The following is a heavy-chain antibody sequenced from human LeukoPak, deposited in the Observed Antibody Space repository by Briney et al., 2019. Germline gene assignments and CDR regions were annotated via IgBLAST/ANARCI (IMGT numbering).Heavy chain of an antibody. CDR2: ISAYNGNT. D-gene: IGHD6-13*01. J-gene: IGHJ4*02. V-gene: IGHV1-18*01. Sequence: ASVTVSCKASGYTFTSYGISWVRQAPGQGLEWMGWISAYNGNTNYAQKLQGRVTMTTDTSTSTAYMELRSLRSDDTAVYYCARDLGGQQLVRFDYWGQGTLVTVSS. CDR3: ARDLGGQQLVRFDY. CDR1: GYTFTSYG.